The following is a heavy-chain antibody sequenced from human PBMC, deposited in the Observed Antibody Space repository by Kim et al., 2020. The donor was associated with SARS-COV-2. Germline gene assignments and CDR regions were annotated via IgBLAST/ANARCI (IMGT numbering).Heavy chain of an antibody. CDR1: GGSISSYY. J-gene: IGHJ6*04. D-gene: IGHD6-19*01. V-gene: IGHV4-59*08. CDR3: ARHVGRSVAVAGRSPLDV. Sequence: SETLSLTCTVSGGSISSYYWSWIRQPPGKGLEWIGYIYYSGSTNYNPSLKSRVTISVDTSKNQFSLKLSSVTAADTAVYYCARHVGRSVAVAGRSPLDVWGKGTTVTVSS. CDR2: IYYSGST.